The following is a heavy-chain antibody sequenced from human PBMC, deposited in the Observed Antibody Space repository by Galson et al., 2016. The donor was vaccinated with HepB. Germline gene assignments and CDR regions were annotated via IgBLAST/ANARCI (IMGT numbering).Heavy chain of an antibody. J-gene: IGHJ5*02. Sequence: SLRLSCAASGFTFSTYAMSWVRQAPGKGLGWVSLISGSGSSTFYAGSVKGRFTISRDNSKNTLYLQMNSLRAEDTAVYYCAKRYCSGGSCYHVDHWGQGTLVTVSS. D-gene: IGHD2-15*01. CDR1: GFTFSTYA. CDR2: ISGSGSST. CDR3: AKRYCSGGSCYHVDH. V-gene: IGHV3-23*01.